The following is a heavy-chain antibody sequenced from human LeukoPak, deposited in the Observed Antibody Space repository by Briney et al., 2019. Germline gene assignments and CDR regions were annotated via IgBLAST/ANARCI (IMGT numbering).Heavy chain of an antibody. CDR1: GFTFSHYS. Sequence: SGGSLRLSCVASGFTFSHYSMNWVRQAPGKGLEWVSSIRFTGSYIYYADSVKGRFTISRDDAKNLLSLQMISLRAEDTAVYYCARRSSGSPPYYFDYWGQGTLVTVSS. CDR2: IRFTGSYI. D-gene: IGHD1-26*01. CDR3: ARRSSGSPPYYFDY. V-gene: IGHV3-21*01. J-gene: IGHJ4*02.